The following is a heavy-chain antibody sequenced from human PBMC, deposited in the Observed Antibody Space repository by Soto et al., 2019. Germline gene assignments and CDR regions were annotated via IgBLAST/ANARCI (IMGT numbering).Heavy chain of an antibody. D-gene: IGHD4-17*01. CDR3: ERGGASYGDSNAAFDI. CDR2: INSDGSST. Sequence: PGGSLRLSCAASGFTFSSYWMHWVRQAPGKGLVWVSRINSDGSSTSYADSVKGRFTISRDNAKNTLYLQMNSLRAEDTAVYYCERGGASYGDSNAAFDIGGQGKMFPVS. V-gene: IGHV3-74*01. CDR1: GFTFSSYW. J-gene: IGHJ3*02.